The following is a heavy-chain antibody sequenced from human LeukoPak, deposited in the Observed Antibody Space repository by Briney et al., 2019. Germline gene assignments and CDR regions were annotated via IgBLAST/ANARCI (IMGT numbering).Heavy chain of an antibody. CDR2: ISSNGGST. CDR3: AICRDGYPYAFDI. V-gene: IGHV3-64*01. CDR1: GITFSCYA. J-gene: IGHJ3*02. Sequence: PGGSLRLSCAAPGITFSCYAMDLGRQAPGEGLEKGLAISSNGGSTYYANSVKGRFTISRDNSKNTLYPQMGSLRAEDMAVYYCAICRDGYPYAFDIWGQGTMVTVSS. D-gene: IGHD5-24*01.